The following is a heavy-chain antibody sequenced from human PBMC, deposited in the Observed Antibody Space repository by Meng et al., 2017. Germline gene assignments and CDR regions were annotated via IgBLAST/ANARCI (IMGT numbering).Heavy chain of an antibody. CDR2: ISGSGGST. V-gene: IGHV3-23*01. CDR1: GFTFSSYG. CDR3: AKDVSAMVTGIFDY. J-gene: IGHJ4*02. Sequence: GESLKISCAASGFTFSSYGMHLVRQAPGKGLEWVSAISGSGGSTYYADSVKGRFTISRDNSKNTLYLQMNSLRAEDTAVYYCAKDVSAMVTGIFDYWGQGTLVTVSS. D-gene: IGHD5-18*01.